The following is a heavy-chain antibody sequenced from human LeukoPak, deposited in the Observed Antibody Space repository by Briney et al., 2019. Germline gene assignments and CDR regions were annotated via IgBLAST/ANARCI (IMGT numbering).Heavy chain of an antibody. Sequence: GGSLRLSCAASGFTFSSYWMHWVRQAPGKGLVWVSRINTDGSSASYADAVKGRFTISRDNAKNTLYLQMNSPRAEDTAVYYCAREEYDDLGYWGQGTLVTVSS. V-gene: IGHV3-74*01. CDR3: AREEYDDLGY. D-gene: IGHD3-3*01. J-gene: IGHJ4*02. CDR1: GFTFSSYW. CDR2: INTDGSSA.